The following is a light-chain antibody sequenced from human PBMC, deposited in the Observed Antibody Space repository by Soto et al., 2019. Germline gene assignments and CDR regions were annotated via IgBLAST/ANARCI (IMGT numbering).Light chain of an antibody. CDR2: GSS. CDR1: QSVSTNF. J-gene: IGKJ3*01. CDR3: HPYQYGASPLFT. Sequence: EIVLTQSPGTVSLSPGERATLSCRASQSVSTNFLVWYQQNPGQAPRLLIYGSSNSATGIPDRFSGSGSGRALTLIISRLEREDSADYYFHPYQYGASPLFTFGPGTKVEI. V-gene: IGKV3-20*01.